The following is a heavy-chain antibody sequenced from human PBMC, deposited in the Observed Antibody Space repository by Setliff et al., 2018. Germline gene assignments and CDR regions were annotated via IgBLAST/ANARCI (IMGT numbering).Heavy chain of an antibody. CDR2: ISSSSSTI. Sequence: GSLRLSCAASGFTFSSSAMAWVRQAPGKGLEWVSYISSSSSTIYYADSVKGRFTISRDNTKNLVYLQMDSLRADDTAVYYCTRSRGTTVYDYWGQGTLVTVSS. CDR1: GFTFSSSA. D-gene: IGHD1-7*01. J-gene: IGHJ4*02. V-gene: IGHV3-48*04. CDR3: TRSRGTTVYDY.